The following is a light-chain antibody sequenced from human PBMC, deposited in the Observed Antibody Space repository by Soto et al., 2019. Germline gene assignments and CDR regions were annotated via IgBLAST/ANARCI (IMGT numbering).Light chain of an antibody. CDR3: QSYDSSLSGV. CDR1: SSNIGAGYD. CDR2: GNS. Sequence: QSALTQSPSVSGAPGQRVTISCTGSSSNIGAGYDVHWYQQFPGTAPKLLSYGNSNRPSGVPDRFSGSKSGTSASLAITGLQAEDEADYYCQSYDSSLSGVFGSGTKLTVL. V-gene: IGLV1-40*01. J-gene: IGLJ1*01.